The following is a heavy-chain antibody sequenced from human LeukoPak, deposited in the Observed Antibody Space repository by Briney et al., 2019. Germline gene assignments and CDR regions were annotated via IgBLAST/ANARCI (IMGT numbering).Heavy chain of an antibody. CDR3: ARVHVNSGYYFGDAFDI. J-gene: IGHJ3*02. Sequence: SETLSLTCTVSGYSITRGSYWGWIRQPPGKGLEWIANIYHSGSTYYNPSLKSRVTISVDTSKNQFSLKLSSVTAADTAIYYCARVHVNSGYYFGDAFDIWGQGTMVTVSS. D-gene: IGHD3-22*01. V-gene: IGHV4-38-2*02. CDR1: GYSITRGSY. CDR2: IYHSGST.